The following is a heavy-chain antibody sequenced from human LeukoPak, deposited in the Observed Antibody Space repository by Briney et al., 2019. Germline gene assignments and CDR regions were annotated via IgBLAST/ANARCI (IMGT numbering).Heavy chain of an antibody. CDR3: ARGVLERDSSGWYDSRAAFGI. CDR1: GYTFTSYY. Sequence: ASVKVSCKAPGYTFTSYYMHWVRQAPGQGLEWMGLINPSGGSTSYAQKFQGRVTMTRDTSTSTVYMELSSLRSEDTAVYYCARGVLERDSSGWYDSRAAFGIWGQGTMVTVSS. J-gene: IGHJ3*02. V-gene: IGHV1-46*01. D-gene: IGHD6-19*01. CDR2: INPSGGST.